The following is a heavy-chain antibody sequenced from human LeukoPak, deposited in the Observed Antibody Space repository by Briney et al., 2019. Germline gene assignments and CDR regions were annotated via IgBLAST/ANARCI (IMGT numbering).Heavy chain of an antibody. D-gene: IGHD3-3*01. V-gene: IGHV1-18*01. CDR2: ISAYNGNT. Sequence: ASVKVSCKASGYTFTSHGISWVRQAPGQGLEWMGWISAYNGNTNYAQKLQGRVTMTTDTSTSTAYMELRSLRSDDTAVYYCARDHDFWSGYKPPNWFDPWGQGTLVTVSS. J-gene: IGHJ5*02. CDR3: ARDHDFWSGYKPPNWFDP. CDR1: GYTFTSHG.